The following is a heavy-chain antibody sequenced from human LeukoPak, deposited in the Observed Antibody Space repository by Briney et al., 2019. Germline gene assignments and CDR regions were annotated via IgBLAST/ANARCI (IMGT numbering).Heavy chain of an antibody. CDR3: ANFFNFDGFDI. J-gene: IGHJ3*02. CDR2: IYYSGTT. D-gene: IGHD1-1*01. V-gene: IGHV4-39*01. Sequence: PSETLSLTCTVSGGSMSSTTYYWGWIRQPPGKGLEWIGSIYYSGTTYYNPSLKSRVTISVDTSKNQFSLKLSSVTAADTAVYYCANFFNFDGFDIWGQGTMVTASS. CDR1: GGSMSSTTYY.